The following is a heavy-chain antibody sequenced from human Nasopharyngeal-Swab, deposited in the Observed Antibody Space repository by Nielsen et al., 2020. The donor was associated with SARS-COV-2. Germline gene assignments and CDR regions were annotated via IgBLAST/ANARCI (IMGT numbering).Heavy chain of an antibody. J-gene: IGHJ6*02. V-gene: IGHV2-70*01. CDR1: GFPLSARGMC. CDR3: ARMYSTGYYYYGMDV. CDR2: INWDDHK. Sequence: SGPTLVKPTQTLTLTCTFSGFPLSARGMCVTWIRQTPGKALEWLALINWDDHKYYSTSLRTRLNISKDTSKNQVVLTMTNMDPVDTGTYYCARMYSTGYYYYGMDVWGQGTTVTVSS. D-gene: IGHD3-10*01.